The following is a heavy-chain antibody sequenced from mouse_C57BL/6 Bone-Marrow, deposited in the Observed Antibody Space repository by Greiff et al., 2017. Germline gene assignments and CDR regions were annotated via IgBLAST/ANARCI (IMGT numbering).Heavy chain of an antibody. J-gene: IGHJ2*01. D-gene: IGHD2-2*01. V-gene: IGHV1-9*01. CDR2: ILPGSGST. Sequence: QVQLQQSGAELMKPGASVKLSCKATGYTFTGYWIEWVKQRPGHGLEWIGEILPGSGSTNYNAKFKGKATFTADTSSNTAYMQLSSLTTEDSAIYYCARGGYGFDYWGQGTTLTVSS. CDR1: GYTFTGYW. CDR3: ARGGYGFDY.